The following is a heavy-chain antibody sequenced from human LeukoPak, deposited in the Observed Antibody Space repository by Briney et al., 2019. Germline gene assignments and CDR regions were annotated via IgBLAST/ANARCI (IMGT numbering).Heavy chain of an antibody. CDR3: ARDDYGDYVFDP. V-gene: IGHV3-21*01. J-gene: IGHJ5*02. CDR1: GFAFSSYT. CDR2: ISSGSSSI. Sequence: GGSLRLSCAASGFAFSSYTMNWVRQAPGKGLEWVSSISSGSSSILYIDSVKGRFTISRDNTKNSLFLQMNSLRAEDTAVYYCARDDYGDYVFDPWGQGTLVTISS. D-gene: IGHD4-17*01.